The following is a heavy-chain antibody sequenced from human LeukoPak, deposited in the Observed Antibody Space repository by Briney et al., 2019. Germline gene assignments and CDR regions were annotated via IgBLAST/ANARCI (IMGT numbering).Heavy chain of an antibody. D-gene: IGHD3-3*01. V-gene: IGHV3-74*01. J-gene: IGHJ3*02. Sequence: GGSLSLSCAASGFTFSSYWMHWVRQAPGKGLVWVSRITPDGTSTTYADSVKGRFTISRDNAKNTLYVQMNSLRAEDTAVYYCARGAFGVYAFDIWGQGTMVTVSS. CDR3: ARGAFGVYAFDI. CDR2: ITPDGTST. CDR1: GFTFSSYW.